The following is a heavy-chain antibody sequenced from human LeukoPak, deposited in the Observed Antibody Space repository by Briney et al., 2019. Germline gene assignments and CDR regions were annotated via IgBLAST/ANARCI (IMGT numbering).Heavy chain of an antibody. CDR1: GFTFSSYA. CDR3: AKAPMTTVTYDY. J-gene: IGHJ4*02. D-gene: IGHD4-17*01. V-gene: IGHV3-23*01. CDR2: ISGSGGST. Sequence: EAGGSLRLSCAASGFTFSSYAMSWVRQAPGKGLEWVSAISGSGGSTYYADSVKGRFTISRDNSKNTLYLQMNSLRAEDTAVYYCAKAPMTTVTYDYWGQGTLVTVSS.